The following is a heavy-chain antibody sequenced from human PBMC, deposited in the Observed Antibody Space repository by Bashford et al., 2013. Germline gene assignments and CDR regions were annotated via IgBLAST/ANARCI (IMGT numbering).Heavy chain of an antibody. Sequence: ASVKVSCKASGYTFTGYYMHWVRQAPGQGLEWMGIINPSGGSTSYAQKFQGRVTMTRDTSTSTVYMELSSLRSEDTAVYYCARDRLQFGGXPADIRPWGQGTLVTVSS. CDR1: GYTFTGYY. D-gene: IGHD3-16*01. CDR2: INPSGGST. V-gene: IGHV1-46*01. J-gene: IGHJ5*02. CDR3: ARDRLQFGGXPADIRP.